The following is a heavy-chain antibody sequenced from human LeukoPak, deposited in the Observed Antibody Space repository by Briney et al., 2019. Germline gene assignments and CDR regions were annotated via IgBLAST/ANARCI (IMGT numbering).Heavy chain of an antibody. J-gene: IGHJ4*02. CDR2: IGTAGEI. CDR3: ASILLWYVYDY. Sequence: GGSLRLSCAASGFTFSSYDIHWVRQATGKGLEWVSGIGTAGEIYYPGSVKGRFTISRDNSKNTLYLQMNSLRAEDTAVYYCASILLWYVYDYWGQGTLVTVSS. CDR1: GFTFSSYD. D-gene: IGHD3-10*01. V-gene: IGHV3-13*01.